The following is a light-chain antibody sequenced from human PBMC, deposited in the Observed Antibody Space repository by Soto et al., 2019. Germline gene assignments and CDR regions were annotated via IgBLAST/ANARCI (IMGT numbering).Light chain of an antibody. CDR2: DAA. V-gene: IGKV3-11*01. J-gene: IGKJ1*01. Sequence: LFTLSPTALSLSPGERASLSCMASQSVSTYFAGYQQKPGHPPRLLIYDAANRATGIPARFIGSGSWTDFTLTIISREPEEFAVYYCQHRSFKPPWTFGRGTKVDIK. CDR1: QSVSTY. CDR3: QHRSFKPPWT.